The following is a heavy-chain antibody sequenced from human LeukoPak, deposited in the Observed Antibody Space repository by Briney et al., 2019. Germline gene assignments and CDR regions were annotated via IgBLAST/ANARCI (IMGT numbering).Heavy chain of an antibody. V-gene: IGHV3-30*18. CDR2: ISYDGSNK. CDR3: VKGGLTLTTIYFHH. CDR1: GFTFSSYG. Sequence: GGSLRLSCAASGFTFSSYGMHWVRQAPGKGLEWVAVISYDGSNKYYADSVKGRFTISRDNSKNTLYLQMNSLSAEDTAVYYCVKGGLTLTTIYFHHWGQGTLVTVSS. D-gene: IGHD1-1*01. J-gene: IGHJ1*01.